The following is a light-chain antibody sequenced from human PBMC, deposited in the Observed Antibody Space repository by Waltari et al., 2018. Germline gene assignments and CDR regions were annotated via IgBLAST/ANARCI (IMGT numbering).Light chain of an antibody. CDR1: KSDVGAYNY. CDR2: DVT. Sequence: QSALTQPASVSGSLGQSITIPCTGTKSDVGAYNYVSWYQQHPGKVPQLLIYDVTERPSGVSNRFSGSKSGNTASLTISGLQTEDEADYYCSSYTTLKTVLFGGGTKLTVL. J-gene: IGLJ2*01. V-gene: IGLV2-14*03. CDR3: SSYTTLKTVL.